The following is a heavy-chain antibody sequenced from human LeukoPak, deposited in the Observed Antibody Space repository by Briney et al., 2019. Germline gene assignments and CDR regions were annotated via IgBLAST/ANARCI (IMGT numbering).Heavy chain of an antibody. V-gene: IGHV4-4*07. D-gene: IGHD6-13*01. CDR3: ARDKAAYSSSWYGGFDI. J-gene: IGHJ3*02. Sequence: SETLSLTCTVSGGSISSYYWSWIRQPAGKGLEWIGRIYTSGSTNYNPSLKSRVTMSVDTSKNQFSLKLSSVTAADTAVYYCARDKAAYSSSWYGGFDIWGQGTMVTASS. CDR2: IYTSGST. CDR1: GGSISSYY.